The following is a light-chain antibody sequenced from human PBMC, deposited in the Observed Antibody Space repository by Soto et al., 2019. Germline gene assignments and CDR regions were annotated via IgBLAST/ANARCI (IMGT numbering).Light chain of an antibody. Sequence: IVLRQAPGSLSLSPGQRATLSCRASQSVSRSYLAWYQHKRGQAPTLLMFGTGSRATGIPDRFSGTGSGTDFTLITNRLEPEDFAVYYCPQYSSTPHTFGQGTKVDIK. CDR2: GTG. CDR1: QSVSRSY. J-gene: IGKJ2*01. CDR3: PQYSSTPHT. V-gene: IGKV3-20*01.